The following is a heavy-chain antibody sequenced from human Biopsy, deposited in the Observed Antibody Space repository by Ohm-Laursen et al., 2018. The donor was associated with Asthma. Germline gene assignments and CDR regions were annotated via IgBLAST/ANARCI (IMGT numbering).Heavy chain of an antibody. V-gene: IGHV3-23*01. CDR1: GFTFSSSA. J-gene: IGHJ3*02. CDR2: ITGSGGTT. D-gene: IGHD6-19*01. Sequence: SLRLSCTASGFTFSSSAMSWVRQAPGKGLERVSAITGSGGTTYYADSVRGRLFISRDNSRNTLYLQMSSLRAEDTALYYCAKEQQWLVNDAFDIWGQGTMVTVSS. CDR3: AKEQQWLVNDAFDI.